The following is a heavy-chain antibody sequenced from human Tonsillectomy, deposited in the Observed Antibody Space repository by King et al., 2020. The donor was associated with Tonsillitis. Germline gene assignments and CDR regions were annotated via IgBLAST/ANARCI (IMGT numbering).Heavy chain of an antibody. CDR1: GFTFSYYS. V-gene: IGHV3-21*01. CDR2: ISSSSTDI. D-gene: IGHD3-22*01. CDR3: ARGDYYDTSGFADY. J-gene: IGHJ4*02. Sequence: VQLVESGGGLVKPGGSLRLSCAASGFTFSYYSMNWVRQAPGKGLEWVSSISSSSTDIYYADSVKGRFTISRDNAKNSLYLQMNSLRAEDTSAYYCARGDYYDTSGFADYWGQGTLVTVSS.